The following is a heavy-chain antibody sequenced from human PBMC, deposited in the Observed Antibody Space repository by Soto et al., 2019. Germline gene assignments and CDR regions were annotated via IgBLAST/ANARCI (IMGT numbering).Heavy chain of an antibody. J-gene: IGHJ5*02. CDR1: GGSFSYYY. CDR3: ARGGVTIFGILNNWFDP. V-gene: IGHV4-34*01. CDR2: INHSGGT. D-gene: IGHD3-3*01. Sequence: PSETLSLTCAVYGGSFSYYYWSWIRQPPGKGLEWIGEINHSGGTNSNPSLKSRVTISVDTSKNYFSLKLTSATAADTAVYYCARGGVTIFGILNNWFDPWGQGTLVTVSS.